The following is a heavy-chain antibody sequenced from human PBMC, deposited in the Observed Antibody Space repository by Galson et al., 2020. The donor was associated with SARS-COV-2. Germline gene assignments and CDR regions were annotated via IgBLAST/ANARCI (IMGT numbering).Heavy chain of an antibody. J-gene: IGHJ4*02. D-gene: IGHD6-25*01. V-gene: IGHV3-33*01. CDR3: AREGGSGIIAAAKDY. CDR2: IWYDGANK. CDR1: GFTFSNYA. Sequence: PGGSLRLSCEASGFTFSNYAMHWVRQAPGKGLEWVAVIWYDGANKFYADSVKGRFTISRDNSKNTLYLQMNSLRAEDTAIYYCAREGGSGIIAAAKDYWGQGTLVTVSS.